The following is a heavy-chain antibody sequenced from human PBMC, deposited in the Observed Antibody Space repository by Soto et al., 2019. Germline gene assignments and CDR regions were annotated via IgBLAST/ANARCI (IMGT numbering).Heavy chain of an antibody. CDR3: ARSGGRYFDWLDDY. CDR1: GGSFSGYY. V-gene: IGHV4-34*01. J-gene: IGHJ4*02. CDR2: INHSGST. D-gene: IGHD3-9*01. Sequence: SETLSLTCAVYGGSFSGYYWSWIRQPPGKGLEWIGEINHSGSTNYNPSLKSRVTISVDTSKNQFSLKLSSVTAADTAVYYCARSGGRYFDWLDDYWGQGTLVTVSS.